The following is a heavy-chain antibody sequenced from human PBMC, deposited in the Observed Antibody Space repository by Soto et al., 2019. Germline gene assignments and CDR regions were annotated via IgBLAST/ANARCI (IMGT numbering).Heavy chain of an antibody. CDR1: GYTFTNYG. CDR2: INTYNGNT. CDR3: AGGVGPGTYYNQYTGFDP. D-gene: IGHD3-10*01. V-gene: IGHV1-18*01. Sequence: QVQLVQSGAEVKKPGASVKVSCKASGYTFTNYGISWVRQAPGQGLEWMGWINTYNGNTTHAQKLQGRVTMTTNTSTSTAYRELRSLRSDDTAVYYCAGGVGPGTYYNQYTGFDPWAREPWSPSPQ. J-gene: IGHJ5*02.